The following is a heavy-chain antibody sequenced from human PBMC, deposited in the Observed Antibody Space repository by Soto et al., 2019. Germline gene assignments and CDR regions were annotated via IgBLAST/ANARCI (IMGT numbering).Heavy chain of an antibody. V-gene: IGHV3-74*01. D-gene: IGHD6-19*01. CDR2: INSDGSGT. J-gene: IGHJ4*02. CDR3: ARVPVAQAGMGRDQ. Sequence: EVQLVESGGGLVQPGGSLRLSCVASGFSFSDYWMHWARQTPGKGLVWLSRINSDGSGTNYAYSVKGRFTTSRDNAKNTMYLQMNSLRAEDSAVYFCARVPVAQAGMGRDQWGQGTLVTVSS. CDR1: GFSFSDYW.